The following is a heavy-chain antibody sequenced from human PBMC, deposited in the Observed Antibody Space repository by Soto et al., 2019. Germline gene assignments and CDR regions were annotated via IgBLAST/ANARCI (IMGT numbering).Heavy chain of an antibody. CDR1: GFTFSSYA. CDR3: AKRGSGSQFDY. D-gene: IGHD1-26*01. J-gene: IGHJ4*02. Sequence: EVRLLESGGGLVQPGGSLRLSCAASGFTFSSYAMSWVRQAPGKGLEWVSVISGSGDSTYYADSAKGRFTISRDNSKNTLYLQMSSLRADDTAVYYCAKRGSGSQFDYWGQGTLVTVSS. V-gene: IGHV3-23*01. CDR2: ISGSGDST.